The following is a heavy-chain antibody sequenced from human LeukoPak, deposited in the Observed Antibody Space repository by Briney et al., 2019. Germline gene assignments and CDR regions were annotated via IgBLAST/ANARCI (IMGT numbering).Heavy chain of an antibody. V-gene: IGHV4-34*01. D-gene: IGHD3-10*01. CDR3: ARVRGKYYYGSGKLGFFDY. CDR2: INHSGST. Sequence: SETLSLACAVCGGSFSGYYWSWIRQPPGKGLEWIGEINHSGSTNYNPSLKSRVTISVDTSKNQFSLKLSSVTAADTAVYYCARVRGKYYYGSGKLGFFDYWGQGTLVTVSS. J-gene: IGHJ4*02. CDR1: GGSFSGYY.